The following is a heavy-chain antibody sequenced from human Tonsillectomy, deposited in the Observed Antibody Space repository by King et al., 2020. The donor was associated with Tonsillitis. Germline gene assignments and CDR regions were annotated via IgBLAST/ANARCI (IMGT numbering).Heavy chain of an antibody. J-gene: IGHJ4*02. CDR2: INHSGST. CDR3: ARGLAGYYDSSGYPDY. Sequence: VQLQQWGAGLLKPSETLSLTCAVYGGSFSGYYWSWIRQPPGKGLEWIGEINHSGSTNYNPSIKSRVTVSVDTSKNQSSLKLSSVTAADTAVYYCARGLAGYYDSSGYPDYWGQGTLVTVSS. V-gene: IGHV4-34*01. D-gene: IGHD3-22*01. CDR1: GGSFSGYY.